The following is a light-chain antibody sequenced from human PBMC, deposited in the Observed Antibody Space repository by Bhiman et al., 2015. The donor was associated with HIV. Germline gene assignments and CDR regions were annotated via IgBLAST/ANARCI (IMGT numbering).Light chain of an antibody. J-gene: IGLJ2*01. CDR1: ALPKQY. CDR3: QSADDSDSSVI. Sequence: SYELTQPPSMLVSPGQTARITCSGDALPKQYAYWYQQKPGQAPILIMYKDTERPSGIPARFSGSSSGTTVTLTISGVRAEDEADYYCQSADDSDSSVIFGGGTKLTVL. CDR2: KDT. V-gene: IGLV3-25*03.